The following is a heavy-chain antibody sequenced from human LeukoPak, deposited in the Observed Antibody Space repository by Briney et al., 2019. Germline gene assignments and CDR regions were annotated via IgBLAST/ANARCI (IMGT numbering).Heavy chain of an antibody. Sequence: PGASLRLSCAASGFTFSSYAMSWVRQAPGKGLEWVSAISGSGGSTYYADSVKGRFTISRDNSKNTLYLQMNSLRAEDTAVYYRAKPSVGRRDYGGDYWGQGTLVTVSS. D-gene: IGHD4-23*01. J-gene: IGHJ4*02. CDR1: GFTFSSYA. CDR2: ISGSGGST. V-gene: IGHV3-23*01. CDR3: AKPSVGRRDYGGDY.